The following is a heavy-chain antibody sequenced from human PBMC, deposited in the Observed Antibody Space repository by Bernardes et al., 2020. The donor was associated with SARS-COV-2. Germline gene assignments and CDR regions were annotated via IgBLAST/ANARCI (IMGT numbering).Heavy chain of an antibody. CDR3: ARGSGNYYFDY. CDR1: VFTFSGYW. J-gene: IGHJ4*02. V-gene: IGHV3-74*01. Sequence: GGSLRLSCAASVFTFSGYWMHWVRQAPEKALLWVSRIDPDAKTTNYADSVTGRFTISRDNAKNTLYLQMNSLRVEDTAVYYCARGSGNYYFDYWGQGSLVTVSS. CDR2: IDPDAKTT. D-gene: IGHD1-26*01.